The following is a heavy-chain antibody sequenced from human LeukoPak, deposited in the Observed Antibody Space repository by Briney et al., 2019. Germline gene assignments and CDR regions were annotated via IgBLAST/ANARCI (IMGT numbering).Heavy chain of an antibody. D-gene: IGHD2-2*01. CDR2: IIPILGRA. Sequence: SVKVSFKASGGTFTIYTISLVRHAPGQGLEWVGRIIPILGRANYAQKFQGRVTITADKSTTKAYMELSSLRSEDTAVYYCARGGVVPAAIDYWGQGTLVTVSS. CDR1: GGTFTIYT. V-gene: IGHV1-69*08. J-gene: IGHJ4*02. CDR3: ARGGVVPAAIDY.